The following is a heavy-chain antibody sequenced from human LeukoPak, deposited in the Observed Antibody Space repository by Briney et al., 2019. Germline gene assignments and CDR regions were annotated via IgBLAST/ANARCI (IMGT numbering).Heavy chain of an antibody. CDR2: ISTYSGDT. J-gene: IGHJ5*02. CDR3: ARETSSRDDP. V-gene: IGHV1-18*01. CDR1: GYTFGTYG. Sequence: ASVKVSCKASGYTFGTYGISWVRQAPGQGLEWMGWISTYSGDTNYAQNLQGRVTMTTDTSTSTAYMELRSLRSDDTAVYYCARETSSRDDPWGQGTLVIVSS. D-gene: IGHD2-2*01.